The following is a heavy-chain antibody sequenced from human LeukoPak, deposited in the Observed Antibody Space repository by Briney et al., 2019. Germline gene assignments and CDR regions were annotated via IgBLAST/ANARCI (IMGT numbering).Heavy chain of an antibody. CDR1: GYTFTSYY. V-gene: IGHV1-46*01. D-gene: IGHD5-24*01. J-gene: IGHJ6*02. CDR3: ARESLDGYAGRRYYYYGMDV. Sequence: GASVKVSCKASGYTFTSYYMHWVRQAPGQGLEWMGIINPSCGSTSYAQKFQGRVTITRDTSASTAYMELSSLRSEDTAVYYCARESLDGYAGRRYYYYGMDVWGQGTTVTVSS. CDR2: INPSCGST.